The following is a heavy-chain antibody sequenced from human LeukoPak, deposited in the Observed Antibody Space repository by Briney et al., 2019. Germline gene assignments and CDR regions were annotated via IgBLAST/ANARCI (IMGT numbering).Heavy chain of an antibody. CDR2: ISGSDGST. D-gene: IGHD5-12*01. J-gene: IGHJ4*02. V-gene: IGHV3-23*01. Sequence: PGGSLRLSCAASGFTFSDYATSWVRQAPGKGLEWVSVISGSDGSTHYADSVKGRFTISRDNSKTTLYLHMNSLRAEDTAVYYCARESSRYSGYDHFDYWGQGTLVTVSS. CDR1: GFTFSDYA. CDR3: ARESSRYSGYDHFDY.